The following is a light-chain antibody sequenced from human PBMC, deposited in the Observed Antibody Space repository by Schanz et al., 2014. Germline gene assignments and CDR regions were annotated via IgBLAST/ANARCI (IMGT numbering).Light chain of an antibody. V-gene: IGLV2-14*01. CDR2: DVS. Sequence: QSALTQPASVSGSPGQSITISCTGTSSDVGGYNYVSWYQQHPGKAPKLMIYDVSNRPSGVSNRFSGSKSGNTASLTISGLQAEDEADYYCSSSPNINTPQCVFGTGAKLTVL. CDR3: SSSPNINTPQCV. CDR1: SSDVGGYNY. J-gene: IGLJ1*01.